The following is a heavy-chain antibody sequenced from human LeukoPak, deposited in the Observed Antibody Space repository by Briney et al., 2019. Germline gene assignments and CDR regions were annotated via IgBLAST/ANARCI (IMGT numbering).Heavy chain of an antibody. J-gene: IGHJ4*02. CDR2: ISVSGNT. V-gene: IGHV3-23*01. CDR3: ARDPRTVRI. CDR1: GFTLSSYA. Sequence: PGGSLRLSCAASGFTLSSYAMSWVRQGPGKGLEWVSAISVSGNTYHADSVKGRFTISRDSYKNSLYLQMNSLRVEDTAVYYCARDPRTVRIWGQGTLVTVSS. D-gene: IGHD1-1*01.